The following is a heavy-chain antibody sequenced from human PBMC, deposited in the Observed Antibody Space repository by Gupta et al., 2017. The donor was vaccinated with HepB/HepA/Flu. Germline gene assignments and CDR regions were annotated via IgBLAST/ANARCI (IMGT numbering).Heavy chain of an antibody. CDR2: IYTGGDT. D-gene: IGHD6-13*01. J-gene: IGHJ4*02. V-gene: IGHV3-66*01. CDR3: AREVAASGTADY. CDR1: GFTVSYNY. Sequence: EVQLVESGGGLVQPGGSLRLSCAASGFTVSYNYMNWVRQAPGKGLEWVSVIYTGGDTYYADSVKGRFTISRDNSKNTLYLQMNSLRAEDTAVYDCAREVAASGTADYWGQGTLVTVSS.